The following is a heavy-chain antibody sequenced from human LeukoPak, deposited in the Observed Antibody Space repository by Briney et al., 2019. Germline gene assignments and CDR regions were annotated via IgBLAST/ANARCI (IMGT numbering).Heavy chain of an antibody. V-gene: IGHV3-49*04. CDR2: ITSKAYGGTR. CDR1: GFSFGDYA. CDR3: ARGGRSSGYYWRFDY. J-gene: IGHJ4*02. Sequence: GGSLRLSCTASGFSFGDYAMNWVRRAPGKGPEWVGFITSKAYGGTREYAASVKGRFTISRDDSKSIAYLQMNSLKTEDTAVYYCARGGRSSGYYWRFDYWGQGTLVTVSS. D-gene: IGHD3-22*01.